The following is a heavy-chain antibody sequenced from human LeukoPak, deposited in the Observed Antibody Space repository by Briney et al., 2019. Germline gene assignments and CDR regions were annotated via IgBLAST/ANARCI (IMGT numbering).Heavy chain of an antibody. CDR3: ARDGDYVYFDY. CDR2: VYYSGST. J-gene: IGHJ4*02. V-gene: IGHV4-39*07. CDR1: GGSISSSSYY. D-gene: IGHD4-17*01. Sequence: KPSETLSLTCTVSGGSISSSSYYWGWIRQPPGKGLEWIGSVYYSGSTYYNPSLKSRVTISVDTSKNQFSLKLSSVTAADTAVYYCARDGDYVYFDYWGQGTLVTVSS.